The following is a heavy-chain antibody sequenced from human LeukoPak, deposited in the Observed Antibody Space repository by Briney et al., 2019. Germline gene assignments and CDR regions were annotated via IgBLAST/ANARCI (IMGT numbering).Heavy chain of an antibody. V-gene: IGHV3-23*01. J-gene: IGHJ4*02. Sequence: PGGSLRLSCAASGFTFSSFAMSWVRQAPGKGLEWVSGISGSGASTYYADSVKGRFTISRDNSQNTLYLQMNSLRAEDTAMYYCAKARAGDITAAFNYWGQGTLVTVSS. CDR3: AKARAGDITAAFNY. CDR2: ISGSGAST. D-gene: IGHD6-13*01. CDR1: GFTFSSFA.